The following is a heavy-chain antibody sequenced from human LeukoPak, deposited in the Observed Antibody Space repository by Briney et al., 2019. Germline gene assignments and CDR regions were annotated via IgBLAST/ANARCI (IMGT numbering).Heavy chain of an antibody. J-gene: IGHJ4*02. CDR3: ARGVDINRCDY. D-gene: IGHD5-12*01. Sequence: PGGSLRLSCAASGFTFSDYWMSWVRQAPGKGLEWVSYISSSTSTVYYADSVKGRFTISRDNGKNSLHLQMNSLRDEDTAVYYCARGVDINRCDYWGRGTLVTVSS. V-gene: IGHV3-48*02. CDR2: ISSSTSTV. CDR1: GFTFSDYW.